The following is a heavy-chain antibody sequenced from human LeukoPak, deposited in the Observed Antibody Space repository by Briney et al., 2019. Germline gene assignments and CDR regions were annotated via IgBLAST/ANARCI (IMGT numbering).Heavy chain of an antibody. D-gene: IGHD4-23*01. CDR2: ISSSGSTI. CDR3: AKDQNGGTFDY. V-gene: IGHV3-48*03. J-gene: IGHJ4*02. CDR1: GFTFSSYE. Sequence: GGSLRLSCAASGFTFSSYEMNWVRQAPGKGLEWVSYISSSGSTIYYADSVKGRFTISRDNAKNSLYLQMNSLRAEDTAVYYCAKDQNGGTFDYWGQGTLVTVSS.